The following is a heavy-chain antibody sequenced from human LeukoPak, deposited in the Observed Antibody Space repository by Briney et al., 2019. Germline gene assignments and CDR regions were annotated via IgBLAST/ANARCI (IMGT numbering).Heavy chain of an antibody. CDR1: GFTFSNYA. CDR3: AKTRSWYSSAWFFDY. Sequence: GGSLSLSCSASGFTFSNYAMHWVRQAPGKGLEYVSTITTNGGSTYYADSVKGRFTISRDNSKNTLYLQMSSLRAEDTAVYYCAKTRSWYSSAWFFDYWGQGTLVTVSS. D-gene: IGHD6-19*01. CDR2: ITTNGGST. V-gene: IGHV3-64D*09. J-gene: IGHJ4*02.